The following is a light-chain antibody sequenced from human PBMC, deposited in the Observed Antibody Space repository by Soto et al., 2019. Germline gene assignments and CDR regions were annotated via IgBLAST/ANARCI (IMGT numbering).Light chain of an antibody. CDR3: QQYDNLPFT. Sequence: DIQMTQSPSSQSASVGDRVTITCQASQDISNYLNWYQQKPGKAPKLLIYDASNLETGVPSRFSGSGSGTDFTFTISSLQPEHIATYYCQQYDNLPFTFGPGTKVDIK. CDR1: QDISNY. CDR2: DAS. J-gene: IGKJ3*01. V-gene: IGKV1-33*01.